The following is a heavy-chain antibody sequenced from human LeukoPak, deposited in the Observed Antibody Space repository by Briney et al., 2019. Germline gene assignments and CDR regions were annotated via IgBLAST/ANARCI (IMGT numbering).Heavy chain of an antibody. CDR2: ISGSGGST. D-gene: IGHD3-22*01. J-gene: IGHJ4*02. CDR1: GFTVSSNY. V-gene: IGHV3-23*01. Sequence: PGGSLRLSCAASGFTVSSNYMSWVRQAPGKGLEWVSAISGSGGSTYYADSVKGRFTISRDNSKNTVYLQMNSLRAEDTAVYYCARDLSLIALTDWGQGTLVTVSS. CDR3: ARDLSLIALTD.